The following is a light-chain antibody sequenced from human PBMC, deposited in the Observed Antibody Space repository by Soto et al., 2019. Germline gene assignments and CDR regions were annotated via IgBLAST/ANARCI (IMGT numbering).Light chain of an antibody. Sequence: EIVLTQSPGTLSLSPGERATLSFRSSQSVSNNYLAWYQQKPGQAPRLLIYCSSKSATGIPDRFSGSGSGTDFTLTISRLEPEDSAMYYCQQYGSAPITFGQGKRLEIK. V-gene: IGKV3-20*01. CDR3: QQYGSAPIT. J-gene: IGKJ5*01. CDR1: QSVSNNY. CDR2: CSS.